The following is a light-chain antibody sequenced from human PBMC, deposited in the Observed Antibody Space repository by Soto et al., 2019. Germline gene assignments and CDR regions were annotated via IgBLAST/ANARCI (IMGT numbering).Light chain of an antibody. V-gene: IGKV3-15*01. J-gene: IGKJ4*01. CDR2: GAF. CDR1: QSVSRN. CDR3: QHYHNWPLT. Sequence: EIVMTQSPVTLSVSPGERATLSCRAGQSVSRNLAWYQQKPGQAPRLLIYGAFTRATGIPARFSGSGSGTDFTLTISSLQSEDSAVYYCQHYHNWPLTFSGGTKVEIK.